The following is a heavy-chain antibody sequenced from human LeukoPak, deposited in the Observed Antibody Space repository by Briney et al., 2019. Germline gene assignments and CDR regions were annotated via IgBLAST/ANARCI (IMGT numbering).Heavy chain of an antibody. V-gene: IGHV1-69*13. D-gene: IGHD6-13*01. J-gene: IGHJ5*02. CDR1: GGTFSSYA. CDR3: ATMAAAGRNWFDP. Sequence: GASVKVSCKASGGTFSSYAISWVRQAPGQGLEWMGGIIPIFGTANYAQKFQGRVTITADESTSTAYMELSSLRSEDMAVYYCATMAAAGRNWFDPWGQGTLVTVSS. CDR2: IIPIFGTA.